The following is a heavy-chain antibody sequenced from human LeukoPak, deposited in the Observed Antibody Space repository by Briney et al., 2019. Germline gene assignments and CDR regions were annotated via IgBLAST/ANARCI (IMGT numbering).Heavy chain of an antibody. CDR3: AKDGGYCSGGSCYSGVFVHY. D-gene: IGHD2-15*01. J-gene: IGHJ4*02. Sequence: PGGSLRLSCAASGFTFSSYAMHWVRQAPGKGLEWVAVIWYDGSNKYYADSVKGRFTISRDNSKNTLYLQMNSLRAEDTAVYYCAKDGGYCSGGSCYSGVFVHYWGQGTLVTVSS. CDR2: IWYDGSNK. V-gene: IGHV3-33*06. CDR1: GFTFSSYA.